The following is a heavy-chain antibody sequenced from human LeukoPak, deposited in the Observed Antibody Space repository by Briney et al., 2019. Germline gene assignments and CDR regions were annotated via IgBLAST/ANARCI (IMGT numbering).Heavy chain of an antibody. CDR2: IYPGDSDT. CDR3: ARHGQDTYYYYYYMDV. Sequence: GPSLKISCKGSGSSFTSYWIGWVRQMPGKGLEWMGIIYPGDSDTRYSPSFQGQVTISADKSISTAYLQWSSLKASDTAMYYCARHGQDTYYYYYYMDVWGKGATVTVSS. CDR1: GSSFTSYW. J-gene: IGHJ6*03. V-gene: IGHV5-51*01.